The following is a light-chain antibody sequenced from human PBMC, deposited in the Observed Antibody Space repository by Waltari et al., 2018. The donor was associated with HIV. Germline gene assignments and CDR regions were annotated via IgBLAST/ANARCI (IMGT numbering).Light chain of an antibody. CDR2: RNN. Sequence: QSVLTQTPSASGTPGQRVTISGSGRSSKIGSKKVNGYQQLPGTAPKLLIYRNNQRPSGVPGRFSGSKSGTSASRAISGLRSEDEADYYCSAWDNSLSVLVVFGGGTKLTVL. J-gene: IGLJ2*01. V-gene: IGLV1-47*01. CDR1: SSKIGSKK. CDR3: SAWDNSLSVLVV.